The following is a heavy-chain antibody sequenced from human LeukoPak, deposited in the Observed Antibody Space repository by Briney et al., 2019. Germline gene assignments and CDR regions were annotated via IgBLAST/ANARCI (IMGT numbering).Heavy chain of an antibody. Sequence: GGSLRLSCAASGFTVSSNYMNWVRQAPGKGLEWVSVIDSGGRTFYADSVKGRFTISRDNSKNTLYLQMNSLGAEDTAVYYCARGHYYDSSGLDYWGQGTLVTVSS. CDR2: IDSGGRT. CDR1: GFTVSSNY. V-gene: IGHV3-66*02. J-gene: IGHJ4*02. D-gene: IGHD3-22*01. CDR3: ARGHYYDSSGLDY.